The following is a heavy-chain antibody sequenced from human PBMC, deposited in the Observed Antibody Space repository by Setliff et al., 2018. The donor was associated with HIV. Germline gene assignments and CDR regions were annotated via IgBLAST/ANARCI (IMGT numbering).Heavy chain of an antibody. D-gene: IGHD3-10*01. CDR2: IKSKTDGETE. CDR3: TTAVAQNWYGSGNENY. V-gene: IGHV3-15*01. J-gene: IGHJ4*02. Sequence: GESLKISCAASGFTFTNAWMSWVRQAPGKGLEWVGRIKSKTDGETEDYAAPVKGRFTISRDDSRSTLYLQMNSLITEDTALYYCTTAVAQNWYGSGNENYWGQGTLVT. CDR1: GFTFTNAW.